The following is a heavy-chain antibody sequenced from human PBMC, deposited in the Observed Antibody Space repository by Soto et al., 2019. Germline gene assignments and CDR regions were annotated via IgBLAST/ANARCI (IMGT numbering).Heavy chain of an antibody. Sequence: QVQLVQSGAEVKKPGSSVKVSCKASGGTFSSYAISWVRQAPGQGLEWMGGIIPIFGTANYAQKFQGRVTITAXXSXSXDDRELSSLRSEDTAVYYCAGVRGPPRDGARYHFDYWGQGTLVTVSS. CDR3: AGVRGPPRDGARYHFDY. CDR2: IIPIFGTA. V-gene: IGHV1-69*12. J-gene: IGHJ4*02. D-gene: IGHD1-1*01. CDR1: GGTFSSYA.